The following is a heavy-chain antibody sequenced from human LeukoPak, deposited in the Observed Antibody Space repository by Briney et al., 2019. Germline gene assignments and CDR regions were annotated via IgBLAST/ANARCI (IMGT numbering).Heavy chain of an antibody. CDR3: ARDYYDSSGYAFDI. V-gene: IGHV4-59*11. J-gene: IGHJ3*02. CDR1: GGSISSHY. CDR2: IYYSGST. D-gene: IGHD3-22*01. Sequence: SETLSLTCTVSGGSISSHYWSWIRQPPGKGLEWIGYIYYSGSTNYNPSLKSRVTISVDTSKNQFSLKLSSVTAADTAVYYCARDYYDSSGYAFDIWGQGTMVTVSS.